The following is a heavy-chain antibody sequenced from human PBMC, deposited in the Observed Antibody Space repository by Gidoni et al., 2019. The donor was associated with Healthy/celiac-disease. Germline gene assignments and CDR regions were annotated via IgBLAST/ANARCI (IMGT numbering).Heavy chain of an antibody. Sequence: QVQLVQSGAEVKKPRSSVKVPCKASVGTFSSYAISWVRQAPGQGLEWMGGIIPIFGTANYAQKFQGRVTITADESTSTAYMELSSLRSEDTAVYYCATTLRGFLEWLPLSFGRYYYYYGMDVWGQGTTVTVSS. D-gene: IGHD3-3*01. CDR3: ATTLRGFLEWLPLSFGRYYYYYGMDV. J-gene: IGHJ6*02. CDR1: VGTFSSYA. CDR2: IIPIFGTA. V-gene: IGHV1-69*01.